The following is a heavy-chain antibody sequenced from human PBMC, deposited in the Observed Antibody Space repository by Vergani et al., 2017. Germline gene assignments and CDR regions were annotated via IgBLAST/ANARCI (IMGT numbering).Heavy chain of an antibody. CDR2: IYSSGSS. CDR1: GGSISNYY. D-gene: IGHD3-22*01. CDR3: ARGIVVVI. Sequence: QVQLQESGPGLLKPSETLSLTCTVSGGSISNYYWSWIRQPAGKGLEWIGRIYSSGSSNYNPSLKSRVTMSIDTSKNQFSLKLSSVTAADTAVYYCARGIVVVIWGQGTLVTVSS. J-gene: IGHJ4*02. V-gene: IGHV4-4*07.